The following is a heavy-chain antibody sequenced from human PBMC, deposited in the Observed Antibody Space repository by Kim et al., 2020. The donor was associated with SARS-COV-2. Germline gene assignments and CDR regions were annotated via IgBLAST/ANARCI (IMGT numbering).Heavy chain of an antibody. J-gene: IGHJ4*02. CDR3: ARGSVVGGVMVANFDY. D-gene: IGHD3-16*01. CDR2: ISAYNGNT. V-gene: IGHV1-18*01. CDR1: GYTFTSYG. Sequence: ASVKVSCKASGYTFTSYGISWVRQAPGQGLEWMGWISAYNGNTNYAQKLQGRVTMTTDTSTSTAYMELRSLRSDDTAVYYCARGSVVGGVMVANFDYWGQGTLVTVSS.